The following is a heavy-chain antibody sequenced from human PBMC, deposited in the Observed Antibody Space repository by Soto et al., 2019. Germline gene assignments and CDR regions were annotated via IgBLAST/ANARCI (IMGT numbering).Heavy chain of an antibody. Sequence: QVQLQESGPGLVKPSETLSLTCTVSGGSINSYYWSWIRQPPGKGLEWIGYVYYSGSTNYNPSLTSRVTISVDTSKNQFSLKLNSVTAADTAVYYCARSSMTTVTVDFWGQGTLVTVSS. D-gene: IGHD4-4*01. CDR1: GGSINSYY. J-gene: IGHJ4*02. CDR2: VYYSGST. V-gene: IGHV4-59*01. CDR3: ARSSMTTVTVDF.